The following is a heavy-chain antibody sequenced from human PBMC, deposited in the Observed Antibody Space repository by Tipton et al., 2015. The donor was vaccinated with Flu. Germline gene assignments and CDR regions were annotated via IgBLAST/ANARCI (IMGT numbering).Heavy chain of an antibody. CDR1: GGSISSSSYY. CDR2: IYYSGST. CDR3: ARDTIFGVAH. Sequence: LRLSCTVSGGSISSSSYYWGWIRQPPGKGLEWIGSIYYSGSTYYNPSLKSRVTISVDTSKNQFPLKLSSVTAADTAVYYCARDTIFGVAHWGQGTLVTVSS. D-gene: IGHD3-3*01. V-gene: IGHV4-39*06. J-gene: IGHJ4*02.